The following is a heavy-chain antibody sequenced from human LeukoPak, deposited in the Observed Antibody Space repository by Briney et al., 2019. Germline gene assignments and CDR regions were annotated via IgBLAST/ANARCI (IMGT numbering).Heavy chain of an antibody. Sequence: ASVKVSCKASGYTFTGYYMHWVRQAPGQGLEWMGWINPNSGGTNYAQKFQGRVTMTRDTSISTAYMELSRLRSDDTAVYYCARDPGYSYGYGVYMDVWGKGPRSPSP. D-gene: IGHD5-18*01. CDR3: ARDPGYSYGYGVYMDV. CDR2: INPNSGGT. CDR1: GYTFTGYY. V-gene: IGHV1-2*02. J-gene: IGHJ6*03.